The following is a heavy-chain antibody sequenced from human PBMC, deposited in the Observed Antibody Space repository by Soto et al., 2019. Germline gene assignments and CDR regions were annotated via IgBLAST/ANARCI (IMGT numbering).Heavy chain of an antibody. CDR2: ISASGGST. D-gene: IGHD3-10*01. CDR1: GFTFRNYA. J-gene: IGHJ6*02. Sequence: PGGSLRLSCAASGFTFRNYAISWVRRAPGKGLEWVSLISASGGSTYYTDSVKGRFTISRDNSKNTLNLQMNSLRAEDTAVYYCAKRNYYGSGSYGMDVWGQGTTVTVSS. CDR3: AKRNYYGSGSYGMDV. V-gene: IGHV3-23*01.